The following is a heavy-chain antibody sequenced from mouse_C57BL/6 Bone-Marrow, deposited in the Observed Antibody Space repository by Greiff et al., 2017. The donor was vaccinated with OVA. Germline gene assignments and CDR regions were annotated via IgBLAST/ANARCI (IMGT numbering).Heavy chain of an antibody. V-gene: IGHV1-26*01. Sequence: VQLQQSGPELVKPGASVKISCKASGYTFTDYYMNWVKQSHGKSLEWIGDINPNNGGTSYNQKFKGKATLTVDKSSSTAYMELRSLTSEDSAVYYCARYQFITTVVATGYWGQGTTLTVSS. CDR1: GYTFTDYY. CDR3: ARYQFITTVVATGY. CDR2: INPNNGGT. J-gene: IGHJ2*01. D-gene: IGHD1-1*01.